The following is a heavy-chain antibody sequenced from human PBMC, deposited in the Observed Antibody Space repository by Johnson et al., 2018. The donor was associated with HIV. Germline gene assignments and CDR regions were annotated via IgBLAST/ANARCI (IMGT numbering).Heavy chain of an antibody. Sequence: QVQLVESGGGLVKPGGSLRLSCAASGFTFSSYGMHWVRQAQGKGLEWVAFIRYDGSNKYYADSVKGRFTISRDNSKNTLYLQMNSLRAEDTAVYYCARGGDYLGAYAFDIWGQGTMVTVSS. D-gene: IGHD4-17*01. V-gene: IGHV3-30*02. CDR2: IRYDGSNK. CDR3: ARGGDYLGAYAFDI. J-gene: IGHJ3*02. CDR1: GFTFSSYG.